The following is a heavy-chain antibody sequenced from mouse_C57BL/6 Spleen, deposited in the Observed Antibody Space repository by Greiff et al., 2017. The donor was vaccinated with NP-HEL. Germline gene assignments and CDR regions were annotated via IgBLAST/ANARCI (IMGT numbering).Heavy chain of an antibody. CDR3: ARGDYGSSGRYFDV. Sequence: VQLQQSGAELVKPGASVKLSCTASGFNIKDYYMHWVKQRTEQGLEWIGRIDPEDGETKYVPKFQGKATITADTSSNTAYLQLSSLTSEDTAVYYCARGDYGSSGRYFDVWGTGTTVTVSS. CDR2: IDPEDGET. J-gene: IGHJ1*03. CDR1: GFNIKDYY. D-gene: IGHD1-1*01. V-gene: IGHV14-2*01.